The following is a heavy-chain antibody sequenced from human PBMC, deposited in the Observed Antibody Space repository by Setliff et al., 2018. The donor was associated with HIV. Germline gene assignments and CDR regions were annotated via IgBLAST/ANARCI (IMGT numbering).Heavy chain of an antibody. V-gene: IGHV1-46*01. J-gene: IGHJ3*02. CDR1: GISFSSYP. CDR3: ARDNPGDYDILTGLRWYAFDI. CDR2: INPSGGST. D-gene: IGHD3-9*01. Sequence: ASVKVSCKASGISFSSYPISWVRQAPGQGLEWMGIINPSGGSTSYAQKFQGRVTMTRDTSTSTVYMELSSLRSEDTAVYYCARDNPGDYDILTGLRWYAFDIWGQGTMVTVSS.